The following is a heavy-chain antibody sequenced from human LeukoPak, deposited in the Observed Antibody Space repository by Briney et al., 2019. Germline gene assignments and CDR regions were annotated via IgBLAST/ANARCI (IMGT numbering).Heavy chain of an antibody. CDR2: ISPRGDIT. D-gene: IGHD7-27*01. CDR1: GFSFRSHG. V-gene: IGHV3-23*01. J-gene: IGHJ4*02. Sequence: GGSLRLSCAASGFSFRSHGMNWVRQAPGKGLEWVSGISPRGDITYYKDSVRGRFTISRDNFKNTVSLQLNSLRAEDTAVYYCARGHWGLDSWGQGTLVSVSS. CDR3: ARGHWGLDS.